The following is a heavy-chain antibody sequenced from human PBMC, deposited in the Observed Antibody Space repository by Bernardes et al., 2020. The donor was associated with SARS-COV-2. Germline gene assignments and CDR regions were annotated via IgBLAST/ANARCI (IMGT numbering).Heavy chain of an antibody. CDR2: ISADSVNT. CDR3: ATVFGYTYGGGWFDP. D-gene: IGHD5-18*01. Sequence: ASVKVSCKASGYTFTSYGISWVRQAPGQGLEWMGWISADSVNTDYAEKFQGRVTMTTDTSTSTAYMELRRLRSDDTAVYYWATVFGYTYGGGWFDPWGQGTLVIVSS. CDR1: GYTFTSYG. V-gene: IGHV1-18*01. J-gene: IGHJ5*02.